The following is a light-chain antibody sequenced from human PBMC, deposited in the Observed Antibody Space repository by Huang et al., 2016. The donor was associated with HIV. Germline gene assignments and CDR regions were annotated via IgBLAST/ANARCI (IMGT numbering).Light chain of an antibody. J-gene: IGKJ2*01. Sequence: DIQMTQFPTSLSASVGDRLSISCRSRQSISKYLNWYQQKPGGAPKLLISVTSNLQSGVPTRFSGIGSGTQFTLAINNLQPEDSATYYCQQSYSVPRTFGQGTKLQI. CDR1: QSISKY. CDR3: QQSYSVPRT. CDR2: VTS. V-gene: IGKV1-39*01.